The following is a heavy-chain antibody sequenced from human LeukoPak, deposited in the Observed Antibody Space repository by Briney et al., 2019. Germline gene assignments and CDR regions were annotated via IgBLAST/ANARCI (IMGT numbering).Heavy chain of an antibody. D-gene: IGHD3-16*01. CDR1: GYTFTSYD. CDR2: MNPNSGNT. CDR3: ARGRNWGDLARAINYYYYYMDV. J-gene: IGHJ6*03. Sequence: ASVKVSCKASGYTFTSYDINWVRQATGQGLEWMGWMNPNSGNTGYAQKFQGRVTITRNTSISTAYTELSSLRSEDTAVYYCARGRNWGDLARAINYYYYYMDVWGKGTTVTVSS. V-gene: IGHV1-8*03.